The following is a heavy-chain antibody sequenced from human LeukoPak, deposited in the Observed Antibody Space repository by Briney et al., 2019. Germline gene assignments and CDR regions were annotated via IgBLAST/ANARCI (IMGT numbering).Heavy chain of an antibody. Sequence: PGGSLRLSCTASGFTFGDYAISWFRLAPGKGLEWVGFIRSKAYDGTTEYAASVKGRFTISRDDSKSIAYLQMNSLKTEDTAVYYCARDGYCSGGTCYPSGWFDPWGQGTLVTVSS. V-gene: IGHV3-49*03. J-gene: IGHJ5*02. CDR3: ARDGYCSGGTCYPSGWFDP. CDR2: IRSKAYDGTT. CDR1: GFTFGDYA. D-gene: IGHD2-15*01.